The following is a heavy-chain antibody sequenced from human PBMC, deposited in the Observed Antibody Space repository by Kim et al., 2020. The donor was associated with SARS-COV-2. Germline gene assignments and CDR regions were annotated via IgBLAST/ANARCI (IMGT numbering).Heavy chain of an antibody. V-gene: IGHV3-23*01. CDR2: GGST. Sequence: GGSTYYADSVKGRFTISRDNSKNTLYLQMNSLRAEDTAVYYCANSSGFDYWGQGTLVTVSS. CDR3: ANSSGFDY. J-gene: IGHJ4*02. D-gene: IGHD6-25*01.